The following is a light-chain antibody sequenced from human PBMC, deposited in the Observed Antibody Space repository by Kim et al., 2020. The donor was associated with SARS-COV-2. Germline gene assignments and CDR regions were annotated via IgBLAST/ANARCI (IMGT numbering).Light chain of an antibody. CDR3: QQRADWPRT. J-gene: IGKJ1*01. CDR1: ERVNGV. V-gene: IGKV3-11*01. CDR2: DAA. Sequence: FSPVEQATLAGRARERVNGVLVWYQLRPGRAPRLLIYDAATRAPGSPARCSGSGSGTEFTRTVSSLEPEDFAVYYCQQRADWPRTFGQGTKVDIK.